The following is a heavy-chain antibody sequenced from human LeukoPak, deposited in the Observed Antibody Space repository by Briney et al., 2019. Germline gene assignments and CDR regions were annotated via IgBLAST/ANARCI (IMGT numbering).Heavy chain of an antibody. V-gene: IGHV3-43*01. D-gene: IGHD4-23*01. CDR1: DFTFDDYT. CDR3: AKKGYGGNSGGAYFDY. Sequence: GGSLRLSCAASDFTFDDYTMHWVRQAPGKGLEWVSLISWDGDTTYYADSVKGRFTISRDNSKNSLYLQMNSLRTENTASYYCAKKGYGGNSGGAYFDYWGQGTLVTVSS. J-gene: IGHJ4*02. CDR2: ISWDGDTT.